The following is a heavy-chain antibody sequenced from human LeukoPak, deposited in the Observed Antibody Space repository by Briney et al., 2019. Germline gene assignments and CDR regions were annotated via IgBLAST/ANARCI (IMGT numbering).Heavy chain of an antibody. CDR2: INPDGSVT. CDR3: AREAPAYGERYFVS. CDR1: GLTFNTYW. J-gene: IGHJ4*02. Sequence: GGSLRLSCLASGLTFNTYWMHWVRHVPGKGPVWVSRINPDGSVTWDADSVRGRFIISRDDAKNTLYLQMNSLRAEDTALYYCAREAPAYGERYFVSWGQGTLVTVSS. V-gene: IGHV3-74*01. D-gene: IGHD2-21*01.